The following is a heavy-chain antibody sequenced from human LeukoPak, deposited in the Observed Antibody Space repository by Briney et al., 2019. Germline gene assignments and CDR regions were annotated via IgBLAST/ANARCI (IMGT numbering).Heavy chain of an antibody. CDR3: ARGLKITSYYCSASYSAWFDP. Sequence: SETLSLTCAVYGGSFSGYYWSWIRQPPGKGLEWIGEINHSGSTNYNPSLKSRVTISVDTSKNHFSLNLSSITATDPAVYYYARGLKITSYYCSASYSAWFDPCGQGTLLTVSS. CDR2: INHSGST. V-gene: IGHV4-34*01. J-gene: IGHJ5*02. CDR1: GGSFSGYY. D-gene: IGHD3-10*01.